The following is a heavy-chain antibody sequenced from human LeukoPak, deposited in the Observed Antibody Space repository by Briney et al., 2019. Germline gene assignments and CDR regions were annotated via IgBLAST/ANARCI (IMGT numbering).Heavy chain of an antibody. D-gene: IGHD4-17*01. V-gene: IGHV1-18*01. CDR2: ISSYNGNT. CDR1: GYTFTSYG. Sequence: ASVKVSCKASGYTFTSYGISWVRQAPGQGLEWMGWISSYNGNTNYAQKLQGRVTMTTDTSTSTDYKELRSLRSDDTAVYYCARDLRLGYGDYGYFDYWGQGTLVTVSS. J-gene: IGHJ4*02. CDR3: ARDLRLGYGDYGYFDY.